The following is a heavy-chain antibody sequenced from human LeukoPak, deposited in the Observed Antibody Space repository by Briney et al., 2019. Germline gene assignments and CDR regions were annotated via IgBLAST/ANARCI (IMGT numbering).Heavy chain of an antibody. CDR1: GGTFSSYT. CDR3: AREVIQLWPGSSDYYGMDV. D-gene: IGHD5-18*01. J-gene: IGHJ6*02. CDR2: IIPILGIA. Sequence: SVKVSCKASGGTFSSYTISWVRQAPGQGLEWMGRIIPILGIANYAQKFQGRVTITADKSTSTAYMELSGLRSEDTGVYYCAREVIQLWPGSSDYYGMDVWGQGTTVTVSS. V-gene: IGHV1-69*04.